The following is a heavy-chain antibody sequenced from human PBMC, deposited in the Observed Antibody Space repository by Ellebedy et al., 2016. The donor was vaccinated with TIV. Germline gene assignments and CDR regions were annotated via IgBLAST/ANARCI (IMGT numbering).Heavy chain of an antibody. J-gene: IGHJ3*02. CDR1: GFTFASYT. V-gene: IGHV3-23*01. Sequence: GGSLRLSXAASGFTFASYTMSWVRQAPGKGLEWVSAITANGVDTNYVDSVRGRFTISRDNSKNSLYLQMNSLRAEDTAVYYCARGVDYGFDIWGQGTMVTVS. CDR3: ARGVDYGFDI. D-gene: IGHD2-15*01. CDR2: ITANGVDT.